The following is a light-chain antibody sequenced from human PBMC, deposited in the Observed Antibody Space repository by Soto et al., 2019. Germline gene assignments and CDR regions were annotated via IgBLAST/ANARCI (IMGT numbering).Light chain of an antibody. CDR2: DAS. J-gene: IGKJ1*01. V-gene: IGKV3-11*01. CDR3: QQRSNWPPWT. CDR1: QSVSSY. Sequence: EIVLTQSPATLSLSPGERATLSCRASQSVSSYLAGYQQKPGQAPRLLLYDASTRATGIPARFSGSGSGTDFTLTISRLEPEDFAVYYCQQRSNWPPWTFGQGTKVEIK.